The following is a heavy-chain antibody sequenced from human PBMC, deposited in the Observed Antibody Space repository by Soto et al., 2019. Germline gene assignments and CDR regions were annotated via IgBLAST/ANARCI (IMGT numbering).Heavy chain of an antibody. V-gene: IGHV3-30*18. CDR3: AKVTGYCSSSSCRRDYYYYYGMDV. D-gene: IGHD2-2*01. CDR1: GFTFINYG. J-gene: IGHJ6*02. CDR2: ISYDGSDK. Sequence: QVQLVESGGGMVQPGRSLRLSCAASGFTFINYGMHWVRQAPGKGLEWVAVISYDGSDKYYADSVKGRFSISRDNSKNTLYLQMNSLRAEDTAVYYCAKVTGYCSSSSCRRDYYYYYGMDVWGQGTTVTVSS.